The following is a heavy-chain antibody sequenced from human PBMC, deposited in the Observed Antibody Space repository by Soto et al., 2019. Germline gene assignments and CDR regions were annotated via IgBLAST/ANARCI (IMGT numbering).Heavy chain of an antibody. D-gene: IGHD6-6*01. V-gene: IGHV3-30-3*01. CDR1: GFTFSTYA. CDR2: ISYGGSNQ. Sequence: QVQLVESGGGVVQPGRSLRLSCAASGFTFSTYAIHWVRQAPGKGLEWVGVISYGGSNQYYADSVKGRFIISGDNSKNTVYPQMNSLRAEDTAVYYCARQGESSSIDPWGQGTLVTVSS. J-gene: IGHJ5*02. CDR3: ARQGESSSIDP.